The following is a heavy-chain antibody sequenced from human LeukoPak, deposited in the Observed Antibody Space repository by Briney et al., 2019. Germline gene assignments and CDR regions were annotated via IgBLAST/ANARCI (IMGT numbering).Heavy chain of an antibody. J-gene: IGHJ4*02. Sequence: GGSLRLSCTASAFTFSTFAMIWVRQPPGKGLEWVSSIFPSGGEIHYADSVRGRFTISRDNSKSTLSLQMNSLRAEDTAIYYCATYRQVLLPFESWGQGTLVTVSS. CDR1: AFTFSTFA. D-gene: IGHD2-8*02. CDR2: IFPSGGEI. V-gene: IGHV3-23*01. CDR3: ATYRQVLLPFES.